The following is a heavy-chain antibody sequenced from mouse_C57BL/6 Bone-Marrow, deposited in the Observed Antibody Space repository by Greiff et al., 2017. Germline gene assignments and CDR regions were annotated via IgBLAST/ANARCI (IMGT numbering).Heavy chain of an antibody. J-gene: IGHJ4*01. Sequence: DVMLVESGGGLVKPGGSLKLSCAASGFTFSSYAMSWVRQTPEKRLEWVATISDGGSYTYYPDNVKGRFTISRDNAKNNLYLQMSHLKSEDTAMYYCAREGAGDYWGQGTSVTVSS. V-gene: IGHV5-4*01. CDR3: AREGAGDY. CDR2: ISDGGSYT. CDR1: GFTFSSYA.